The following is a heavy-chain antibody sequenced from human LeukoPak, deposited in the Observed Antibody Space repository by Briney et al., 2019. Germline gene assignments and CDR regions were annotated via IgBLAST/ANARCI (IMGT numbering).Heavy chain of an antibody. CDR1: GGSFSGYY. CDR2: INHSGST. J-gene: IGHJ6*03. V-gene: IGHV4-34*01. D-gene: IGHD3-3*01. CDR3: ARGVASFGIWSAVQRADMDV. Sequence: SETLSLTCAVCGGSFSGYYWSWIRQPPGKGLEWIGEINHSGSTNYNPSLKSRVTISVDKSNNKFPLKLSSVTAADTAVYYCARGVASFGIWSAVQRADMDVWGKGTTVTVSS.